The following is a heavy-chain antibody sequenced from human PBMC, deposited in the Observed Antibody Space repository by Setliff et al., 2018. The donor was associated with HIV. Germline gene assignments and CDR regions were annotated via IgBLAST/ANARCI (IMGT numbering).Heavy chain of an antibody. CDR3: ARARRYGYFNDYMDV. J-gene: IGHJ6*03. CDR2: IYYDGDA. D-gene: IGHD5-18*01. Sequence: SETLSLTCTVSGDSFNNYYWSWIRQPPGKGLEWIGSIYYDGDATYNPSLKSRATMSVDFSTEFSLKLRSVSAADTAIYFCARARRYGYFNDYMDVWGKGATVTVSS. V-gene: IGHV4-59*01. CDR1: GDSFNNYY.